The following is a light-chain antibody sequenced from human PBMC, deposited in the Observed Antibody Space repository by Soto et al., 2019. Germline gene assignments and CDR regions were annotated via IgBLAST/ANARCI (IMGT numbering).Light chain of an antibody. V-gene: IGKV3D-15*01. Sequence: EIVMTQSPVTLSVSPGERATLSCRASQSVSSHLAWYQQKPGQAPRLLIYGASTRATGIPARFSGSGSGTEFTLTISSLQSDDSATYYCQQYSRLYTFGQGTKLEIK. CDR3: QQYSRLYT. CDR1: QSVSSH. CDR2: GAS. J-gene: IGKJ2*01.